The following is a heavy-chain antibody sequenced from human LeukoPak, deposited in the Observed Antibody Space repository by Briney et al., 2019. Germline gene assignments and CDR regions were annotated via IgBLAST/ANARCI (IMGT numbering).Heavy chain of an antibody. Sequence: GGSLRLSCAASGFTFSSYWMSWVRQAPGKGLEWVANIKQDGSEKYYVDSVKGRFTISRDNAKNSLYLQMNSLRAEDTAVYYCARDRYYVAQGWAEYFQHWGQGTLVTVSS. V-gene: IGHV3-7*01. CDR1: GFTFSSYW. CDR2: IKQDGSEK. CDR3: ARDRYYVAQGWAEYFQH. J-gene: IGHJ1*01. D-gene: IGHD3-10*02.